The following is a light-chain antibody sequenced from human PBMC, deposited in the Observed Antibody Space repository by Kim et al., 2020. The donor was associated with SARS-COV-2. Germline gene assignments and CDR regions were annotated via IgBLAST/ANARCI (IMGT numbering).Light chain of an antibody. Sequence: SSELTQDPVVSVALGQTVRITCQGDSLRSYYATWYQQKPRQAPVLVIYGRNNRPSGIPDRFSGSASGNTASLTISGTQSEDEADFYCQSRDSGGKVVFG. V-gene: IGLV3-19*01. CDR2: GRN. CDR3: QSRDSGGKVV. J-gene: IGLJ6*01. CDR1: SLRSYY.